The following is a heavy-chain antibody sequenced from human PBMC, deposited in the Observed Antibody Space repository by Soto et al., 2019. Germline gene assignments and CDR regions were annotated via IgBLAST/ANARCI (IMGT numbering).Heavy chain of an antibody. CDR3: ARGGKERFRGSGMDV. CDR2: IISMFGAA. Sequence: QVQLVQSGAEVKKPGSSVKVSCKASGGAFSSYAISWVRQVPGQGLEWMGEIISMFGAAMYAQKSQGRVTITADESASTAYMELSSLRSEDTAISFCARGGKERFRGSGMDVWGQGTTVTVS. V-gene: IGHV1-69*01. J-gene: IGHJ6*02. D-gene: IGHD1-1*01. CDR1: GGAFSSYA.